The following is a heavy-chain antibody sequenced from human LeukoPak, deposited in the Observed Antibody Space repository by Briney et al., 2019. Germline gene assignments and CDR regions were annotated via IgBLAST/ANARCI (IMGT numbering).Heavy chain of an antibody. Sequence: ASVRVSCKTSGYTFRDYEINWVRQAPGLGLEWVAWIHANSGKAGSAQKFQGRVTLTRDTSTETAFMELSGLTSDDSATYFCARGHYGGNRYFDNWGQGTLVTVSS. CDR3: ARGHYGGNRYFDN. J-gene: IGHJ4*02. CDR2: IHANSGKA. D-gene: IGHD4-23*01. V-gene: IGHV1-8*01. CDR1: GYTFRDYE.